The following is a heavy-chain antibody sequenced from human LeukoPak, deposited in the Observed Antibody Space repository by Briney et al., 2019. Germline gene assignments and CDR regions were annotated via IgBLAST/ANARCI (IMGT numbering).Heavy chain of an antibody. Sequence: ASVKVSCKASGYTFTSYGISWVRQAPGQGLEWMGWISAYNGNTNYAQEFQGRVTMTTDTSTTTAYMELRSLRSDDTALYYCAREYSGYDWGHFDFWGQGTLVTVSS. J-gene: IGHJ4*02. CDR1: GYTFTSYG. V-gene: IGHV1-18*01. D-gene: IGHD5-12*01. CDR3: AREYSGYDWGHFDF. CDR2: ISAYNGNT.